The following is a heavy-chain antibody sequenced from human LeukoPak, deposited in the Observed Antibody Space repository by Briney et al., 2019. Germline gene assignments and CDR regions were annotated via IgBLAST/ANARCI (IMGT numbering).Heavy chain of an antibody. Sequence: PSETLSLTCTVSGGSISSGDYYWSWIRQPPGKGLEWIGYIYYSGSTYYNPSLKSRVTISVDTSKNQFSLKLSSVTAADTAVYYCATQHSLTTGGDYWGQGTLVTVSS. CDR3: ATQHSLTTGGDY. D-gene: IGHD4-11*01. CDR1: GGSISSGDYY. J-gene: IGHJ4*02. CDR2: IYYSGST. V-gene: IGHV4-30-4*08.